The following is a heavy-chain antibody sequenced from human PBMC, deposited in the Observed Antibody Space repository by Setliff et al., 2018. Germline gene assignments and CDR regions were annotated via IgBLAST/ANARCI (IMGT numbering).Heavy chain of an antibody. CDR2: SEST. Sequence: SETLSLTCTVSGGSVTSSGSYWGWIRQTPGKGLEWMGTSESTYYNPSLKSRVTISVDRPKNQFSLKLSSVTAADTAIYYCARLSTLTRWYELGAFDIWGQGTMDTVSS. D-gene: IGHD4-17*01. J-gene: IGHJ3*02. CDR3: ARLSTLTRWYELGAFDI. V-gene: IGHV4-39*01. CDR1: GGSVTSSGSY.